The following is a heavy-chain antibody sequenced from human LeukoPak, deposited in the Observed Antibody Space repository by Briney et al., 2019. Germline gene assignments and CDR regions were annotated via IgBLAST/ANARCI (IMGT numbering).Heavy chain of an antibody. J-gene: IGHJ3*02. CDR3: VKESGFMVAPNSAFDI. D-gene: IGHD4/OR15-4a*01. CDR2: ISRNGGST. CDR1: GFTFNSYP. V-gene: IGHV3-64D*06. Sequence: GGSLRLSCSASGFTFNSYPVHWVRQAPGKGLEYVSGISRNGGSTHYADSVKGRFTISRDNSKNTLYLQMSSLRAEDTAVYYCVKESGFMVAPNSAFDIWGQGTMVTVSS.